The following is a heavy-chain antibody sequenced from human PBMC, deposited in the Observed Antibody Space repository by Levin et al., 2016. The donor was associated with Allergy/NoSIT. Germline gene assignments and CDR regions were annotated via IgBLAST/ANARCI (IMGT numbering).Heavy chain of an antibody. V-gene: IGHV3-30*04. J-gene: IGHJ4*02. CDR3: ARGGGRNYPPSRYFEY. D-gene: IGHD4-11*01. CDR2: ISHDGSFK. Sequence: VRQAPGKGLEWVAVISHDGSFKSYADSVKGRFTFSRDNSNYMLYLDMHSLRSEDTAVYYCARGGGRNYPPSRYFEYWGQGTLVTVSS.